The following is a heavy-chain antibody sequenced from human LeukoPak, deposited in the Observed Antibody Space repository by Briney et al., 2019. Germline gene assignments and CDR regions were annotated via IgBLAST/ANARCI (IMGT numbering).Heavy chain of an antibody. Sequence: GGSLRLSCAASGFTFSSYGMHWVRQAPGKGLEWVSVIYSGGSTYYADSVKGRFTISRDNSKNTLYLQMNSLRAEDTAVYYCARLLTMVRGARDYWGQGTLVTVSS. V-gene: IGHV3-53*01. CDR3: ARLLTMVRGARDY. J-gene: IGHJ4*02. CDR1: GFTFSSYG. D-gene: IGHD3-10*01. CDR2: IYSGGST.